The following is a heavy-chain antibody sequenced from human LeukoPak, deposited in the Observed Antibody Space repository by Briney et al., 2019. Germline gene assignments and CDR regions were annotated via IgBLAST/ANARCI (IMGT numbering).Heavy chain of an antibody. D-gene: IGHD2-2*01. CDR3: VRDRTKYCSSTSCPLDY. V-gene: IGHV1-46*01. CDR1: GYTFTSYY. CDR2: INPSGGST. Sequence: VASVKVSCKASGYTFTSYYMHWVRQAPGQGLEWMGIINPSGGSTSYAQKFQGRVTMTRDMSTSTVHMELSSLRSEDTAVYYCVRDRTKYCSSTSCPLDYWSQGTLVTVSS. J-gene: IGHJ4*02.